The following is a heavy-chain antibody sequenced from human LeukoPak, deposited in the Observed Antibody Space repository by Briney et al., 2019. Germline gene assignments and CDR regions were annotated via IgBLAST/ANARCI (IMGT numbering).Heavy chain of an antibody. CDR2: INAGNGNT. V-gene: IGHV1-3*01. D-gene: IGHD1-1*01. CDR1: GYTFTSYG. J-gene: IGHJ4*02. Sequence: ASVKVSCKASGYTFTSYGISWVRQAPGQRLEWMGWINAGNGNTKYSQKFQGRVTITRDTSASTAYMELSSLRSEDTAVYYCARGGPYNRDFDYWGQGTLVTVSS. CDR3: ARGGPYNRDFDY.